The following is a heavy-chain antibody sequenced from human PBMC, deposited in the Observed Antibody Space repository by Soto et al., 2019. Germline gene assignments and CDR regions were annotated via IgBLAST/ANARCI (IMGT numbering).Heavy chain of an antibody. V-gene: IGHV3-23*01. J-gene: IGHJ4*02. CDR1: GFTISNYA. D-gene: IGHD5-12*01. CDR3: VKDFRGGYDWTHD. CDR2: IRGSGGPT. Sequence: ESGGDLVQPGGSLRLSCAASGFTISNYAMSWVRQAPGKGLEWVSLIRGSGGPTNYADSVKGRFTVSRDNSKNMLFLQMNSLRAEDTAVYYCVKDFRGGYDWTHDWGQGTLVTVSS.